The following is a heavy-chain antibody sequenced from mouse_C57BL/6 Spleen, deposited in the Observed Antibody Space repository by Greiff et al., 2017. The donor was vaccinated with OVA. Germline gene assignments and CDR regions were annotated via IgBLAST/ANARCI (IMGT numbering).Heavy chain of an antibody. CDR2: ISDGGSYT. V-gene: IGHV5-4*03. CDR3: AREGPHYAMDY. CDR1: GFTFSSYA. J-gene: IGHJ4*01. Sequence: EVKLMESGGGLVKPGGSLKLSCAASGFTFSSYAMSWVRQTPEKRLEWVATISDGGSYTYYPDNVKGRFTISRDNAKNNLYLQMSHLKSEDTAMYYCAREGPHYAMDYWGQGTSVTVSS.